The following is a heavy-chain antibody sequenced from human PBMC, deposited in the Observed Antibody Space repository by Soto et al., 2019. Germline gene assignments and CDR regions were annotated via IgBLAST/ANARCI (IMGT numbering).Heavy chain of an antibody. CDR2: IRSKANSYAT. V-gene: IGHV3-73*01. Sequence: EVQLVESGGGLVQPGGSLKLSCAASGFTFSGSAMHWVRQASGKGLEWVGRIRSKANSYATAYAASVKGRFTISRDDSKNTAYLQMNSLKTEDTAVYYCNRLGDFWGQGTLVTVSS. J-gene: IGHJ4*02. CDR1: GFTFSGSA. CDR3: NRLGDF.